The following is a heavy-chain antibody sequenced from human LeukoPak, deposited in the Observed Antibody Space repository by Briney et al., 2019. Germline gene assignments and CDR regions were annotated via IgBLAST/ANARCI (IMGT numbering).Heavy chain of an antibody. J-gene: IGHJ6*03. D-gene: IGHD2-21*02. CDR1: GFTFSSYW. CDR3: AKDQYFVTGYYSHMDV. Sequence: GGSLRLSCAASGFTFSSYWMSWVRQAPGKGLEWVANIKQDGSEKYYVDSVKGRFTISRDNAKNSLYLQMNSLRAEDTAVYYCAKDQYFVTGYYSHMDVWGKGTTVTISS. CDR2: IKQDGSEK. V-gene: IGHV3-7*01.